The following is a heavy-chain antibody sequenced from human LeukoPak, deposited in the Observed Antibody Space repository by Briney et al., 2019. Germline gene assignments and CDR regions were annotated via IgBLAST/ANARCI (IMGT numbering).Heavy chain of an antibody. Sequence: GGSLRLSCAASGFTFSSHGMHWARQAPGKGLEWVAVIWDDGSSKYYGDSVKGRFTISRDNSKNTLYLQMNSLRAEDTAVYYCAKPTRGSGSFLIDFWGQATLVTVSS. CDR2: IWDDGSSK. D-gene: IGHD1-26*01. CDR1: GFTFSSHG. V-gene: IGHV3-33*06. J-gene: IGHJ4*02. CDR3: AKPTRGSGSFLIDF.